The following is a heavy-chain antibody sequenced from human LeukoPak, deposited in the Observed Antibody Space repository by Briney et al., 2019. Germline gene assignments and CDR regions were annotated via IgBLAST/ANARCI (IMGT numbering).Heavy chain of an antibody. CDR3: ARLCSSSSVPDY. D-gene: IGHD6-6*01. J-gene: IGHJ4*02. CDR2: IYSSGNT. CDR1: GGSISNYY. V-gene: IGHV4-4*09. Sequence: SETLSLTCTVSGGSISNYYWSWIRQLPGKGLEWIGYIYSSGNTNYNPSLKSRVTISVDTSKNQFSLKLSSVTAADTAVYYCARLCSSSSVPDYWGQGTLVTVSS.